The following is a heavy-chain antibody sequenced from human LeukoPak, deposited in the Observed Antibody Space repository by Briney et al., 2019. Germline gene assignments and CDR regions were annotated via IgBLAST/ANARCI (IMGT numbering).Heavy chain of an antibody. Sequence: SVKVSCKASGGTFSSYAISWVRQAPGQGLEWMGGIIPIFGTANYAQKFQGRVTITTDESTSTAYMELSSLRSEDTAVYHCARDVELRENWFDPWGQGTLVTVSS. J-gene: IGHJ5*02. CDR1: GGTFSSYA. CDR3: ARDVELRENWFDP. CDR2: IIPIFGTA. V-gene: IGHV1-69*05. D-gene: IGHD1-7*01.